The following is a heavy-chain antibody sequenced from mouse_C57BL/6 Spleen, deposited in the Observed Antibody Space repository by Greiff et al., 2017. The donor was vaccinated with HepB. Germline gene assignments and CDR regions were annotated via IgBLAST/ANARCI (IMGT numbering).Heavy chain of an antibody. J-gene: IGHJ2*01. CDR3: ARREDGNYYFDY. V-gene: IGHV5-17*01. CDR1: GFTFSDYG. D-gene: IGHD2-1*01. CDR2: ISSGSSTI. Sequence: EVHLVESGGGLVKPGGSLKLSCAASGFTFSDYGMHWVRQAPEKGLEWVAYISSGSSTIYYADTVKGRFTISRDNAKNTLFLQMTRLRSEDTAMYYCARREDGNYYFDYWGQGTTLTVSS.